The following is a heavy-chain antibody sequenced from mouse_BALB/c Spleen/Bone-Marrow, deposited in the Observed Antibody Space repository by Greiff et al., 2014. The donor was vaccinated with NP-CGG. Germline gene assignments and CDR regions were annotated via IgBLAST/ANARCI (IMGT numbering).Heavy chain of an antibody. CDR3: ARGGEFITSAFDY. CDR2: IWAGGST. D-gene: IGHD1-2*01. J-gene: IGHJ2*01. CDR1: GFSLTSSG. Sequence: VQLQQSGPGLVAPSQSLSITYTVSGFSLTSSGVHWVRQPPGKGLEWLGVIWAGGSTNYNSALMSRLSISKDNSKSQVFLKMNSLQTDDTAMYYCARGGEFITSAFDYWGQGTTLTVSS. V-gene: IGHV2-9*02.